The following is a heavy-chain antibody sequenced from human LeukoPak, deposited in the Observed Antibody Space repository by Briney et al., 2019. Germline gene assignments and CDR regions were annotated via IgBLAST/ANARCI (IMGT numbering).Heavy chain of an antibody. CDR3: ARALIQLYAFIDY. Sequence: GGSLRLSCAASGFTFSIYWMSWVRQAPGKGLEWVANIKQDGSEKYYVDSVKGRFTISRDNAKNSLYLQMNSLRAEDTAVYYCARALIQLYAFIDYWGQGTLVTVSS. CDR1: GFTFSIYW. V-gene: IGHV3-7*01. J-gene: IGHJ4*02. CDR2: IKQDGSEK. D-gene: IGHD5-18*01.